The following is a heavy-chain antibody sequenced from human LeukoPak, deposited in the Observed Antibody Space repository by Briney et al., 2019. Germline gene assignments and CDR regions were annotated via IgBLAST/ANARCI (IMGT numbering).Heavy chain of an antibody. CDR1: GYTFTGYA. D-gene: IGHD6-13*01. CDR3: ARRPLPGSSSPIDY. V-gene: IGHV1-3*01. J-gene: IGHJ4*02. CDR2: INAGNGNT. Sequence: GASVKVSCKASGYTFTGYAMHWVRQAPGQRLEWMGWINAGNGNTKYSQKFQGRVTITRDTSASTAYMELSSLRSEDTAVYYCARRPLPGSSSPIDYWGQGTLVTVSS.